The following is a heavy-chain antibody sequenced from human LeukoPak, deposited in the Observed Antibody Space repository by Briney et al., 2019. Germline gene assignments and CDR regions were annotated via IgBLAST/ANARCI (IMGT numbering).Heavy chain of an antibody. J-gene: IGHJ6*02. Sequence: PSETLSLTCTVSGGSISSYYWSWIRQPPGKGLEWIGYIYYSGSTNYNPSLKSRVTISVDTSKNQFSLKLSSVTAADTAVYYCASWYYYDSSGSRSDQYGMDVWGQGTTVTVSS. CDR2: IYYSGST. CDR1: GGSISSYY. D-gene: IGHD3-22*01. CDR3: ASWYYYDSSGSRSDQYGMDV. V-gene: IGHV4-59*08.